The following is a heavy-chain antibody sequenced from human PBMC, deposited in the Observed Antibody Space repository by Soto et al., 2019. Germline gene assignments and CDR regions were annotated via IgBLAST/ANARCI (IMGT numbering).Heavy chain of an antibody. D-gene: IGHD2-15*01. CDR1: GFTLSSYK. V-gene: IGHV3-74*01. CDR2: ITNDGSIT. CDR3: IKDPPIDY. Sequence: GGSLRLSCVASGFTLSSYKMEWVRQVPGKGLVWISQITNDGSITKYAESVKGRFTISRDNAKKTLYLQMSSLGGEDTALYYCIKDPPIDYWGQGTLVTVSS. J-gene: IGHJ4*02.